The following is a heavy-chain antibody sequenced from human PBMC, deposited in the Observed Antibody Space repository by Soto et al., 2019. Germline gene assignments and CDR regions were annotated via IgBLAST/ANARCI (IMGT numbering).Heavy chain of an antibody. D-gene: IGHD2-2*01. CDR3: ARGRRSSTSPVRYYFDY. Sequence: KLPETLSLTCAVSGGSISSSNWWSWVRQPPGKGLEWIGEIYHSGSTNYNPSLKSRVTISVDKSKNQFSLKLSSVTAADTAVYYCARGRRSSTSPVRYYFDYWGQGTLVTVSS. J-gene: IGHJ4*02. CDR2: IYHSGST. V-gene: IGHV4-4*03. CDR1: GGSISSSNW.